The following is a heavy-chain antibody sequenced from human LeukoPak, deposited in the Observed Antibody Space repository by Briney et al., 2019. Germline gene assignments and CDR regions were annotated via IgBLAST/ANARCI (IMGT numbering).Heavy chain of an antibody. CDR3: AKGVTYYYGSGSYYFDY. CDR1: GFTSSSYA. J-gene: IGHJ4*02. D-gene: IGHD3-10*01. Sequence: GGSLRLSCAASGFTSSSYAMSWVRQAPGKGLEWVSAISGSGGGTYYADSVKGRFTISRDNSKNTLYLQMNSLRAEDTAVYYCAKGVTYYYGSGSYYFDYWGQGTLVTVPS. V-gene: IGHV3-23*01. CDR2: ISGSGGGT.